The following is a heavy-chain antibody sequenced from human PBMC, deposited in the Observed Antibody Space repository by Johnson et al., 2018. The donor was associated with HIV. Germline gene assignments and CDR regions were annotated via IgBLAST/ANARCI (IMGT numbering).Heavy chain of an antibody. D-gene: IGHD3-16*01. V-gene: IGHV3-30-3*01. J-gene: IGHJ3*02. CDR2: ISYDGSSK. Sequence: QVQLVESGGGVVQPGRSLRLSCAASGFTFSDHAMHWVRQAPGKGLEWVAVISYDGSSKYYADSVKGRFTISRDNSKNTLYLQMNSLRAEDTAVYYCAREGDGGAFDIWGQGTMVTVSS. CDR1: GFTFSDHA. CDR3: AREGDGGAFDI.